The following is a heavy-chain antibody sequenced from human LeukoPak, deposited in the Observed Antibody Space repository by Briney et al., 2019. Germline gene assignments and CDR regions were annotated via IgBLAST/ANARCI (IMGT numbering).Heavy chain of an antibody. CDR1: GATFDNYV. V-gene: IGHV1-69*04. J-gene: IGHJ6*02. CDR3: ARGFGGSSGSSDYYGMDV. D-gene: IGHD3-22*01. Sequence: ASVKVSCKASGATFDNYVITWVRQAPGQGLEWMGRVIPSLDITNYAQKFQGRVTIAADKSTSTAYMEVRSLRSKDTAVYYCARGFGGSSGSSDYYGMDVWGQGTTVIVSS. CDR2: VIPSLDIT.